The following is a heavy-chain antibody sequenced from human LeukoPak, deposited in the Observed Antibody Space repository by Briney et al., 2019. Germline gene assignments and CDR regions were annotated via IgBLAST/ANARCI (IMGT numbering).Heavy chain of an antibody. CDR3: ARAPGGYDSSGYYLYYFDY. D-gene: IGHD3-22*01. V-gene: IGHV3-66*01. CDR1: GFTVSSNY. J-gene: IGHJ4*02. Sequence: GGSLRLSCAASGFTVSSNYMSWVRQAPGKGLEWVSIIYTGGSTYYADSVKGRFTISRDNSKNTLYLQMNSLRAEDTAVYYCARAPGGYDSSGYYLYYFDYWGQGTLVTVSS. CDR2: IYTGGST.